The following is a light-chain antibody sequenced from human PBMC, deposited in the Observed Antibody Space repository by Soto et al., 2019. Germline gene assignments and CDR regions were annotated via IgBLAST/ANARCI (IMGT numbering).Light chain of an antibody. Sequence: EIVLTQSPATLSLSPGERATLSCRASQSVSSYLAWYQQKPGQAPRLLIYDACNRATGIPARFSGSGSGTAFTLTTRSLEPEDFAVYYCQQRSNWPLTFGGGTKVEIK. CDR3: QQRSNWPLT. CDR2: DAC. J-gene: IGKJ4*01. V-gene: IGKV3-11*01. CDR1: QSVSSY.